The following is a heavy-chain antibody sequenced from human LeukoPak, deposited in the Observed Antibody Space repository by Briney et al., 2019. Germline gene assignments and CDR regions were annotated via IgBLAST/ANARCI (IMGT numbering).Heavy chain of an antibody. CDR2: IYYSKNT. V-gene: IGHV4-39*01. CDR3: VSPRGFSYGYSDY. Sequence: SETLSLTCTVSGGSISSSSAYWGWIRQPPGKGLEWIGSIYYSKNTYYNPSLKSRVTISADPSNNQFALTLGSESATDTAVYYCVSPRGFSYGYSDYWGEGTLVTVSA. CDR1: GGSISSSSAY. J-gene: IGHJ4*02. D-gene: IGHD5-18*01.